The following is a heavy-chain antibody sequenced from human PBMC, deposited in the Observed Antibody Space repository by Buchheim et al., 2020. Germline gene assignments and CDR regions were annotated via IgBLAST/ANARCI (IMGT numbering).Heavy chain of an antibody. CDR1: GYSFNSYW. V-gene: IGHV5-51*03. CDR2: IYPGDSAP. J-gene: IGHJ6*02. CDR3: ARGRLQGVYYYYGMDV. Sequence: EVQLVQSGAEVKKPGESLKISCKGSGYSFNSYWIGWVRQMPGKGLEWVGIIYPGDSAPRYSPSFPGQVTISAAKSIRTAYPQWSSLKASDTAMYYCARGRLQGVYYYYGMDVWGQGTT.